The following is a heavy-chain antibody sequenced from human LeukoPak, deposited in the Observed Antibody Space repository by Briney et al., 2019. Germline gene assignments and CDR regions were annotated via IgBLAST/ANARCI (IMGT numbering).Heavy chain of an antibody. V-gene: IGHV4-34*01. CDR2: INHSGST. D-gene: IGHD2/OR15-2a*01. CDR3: ARSRLRVIVINWFDP. Sequence: SETLSLTCAAYGGSFSGYYWSWIRQPPGKGLGWIGEINHSGSTNYHPSLKSRVTISVDTSKNQFSLKLSSVTAADTAVYYCARSRLRVIVINWFDPWGQGTLVTVSS. CDR1: GGSFSGYY. J-gene: IGHJ5*02.